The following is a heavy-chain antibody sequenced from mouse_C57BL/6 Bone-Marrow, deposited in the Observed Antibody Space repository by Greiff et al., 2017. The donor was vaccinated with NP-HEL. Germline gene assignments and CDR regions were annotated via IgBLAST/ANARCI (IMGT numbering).Heavy chain of an antibody. J-gene: IGHJ1*03. CDR1: GYAFSSSW. Sequence: QVQLKQSGPELVKPGASVKISCKASGYAFSSSWMNWVKQRPGQGLEWIGRIYPGDGDTNYNGKFKGKATLTADKSSSTAYMQLSSLTSVDSAVYFCARSPIYYGNYWYFDVWGTGTTVTVSS. D-gene: IGHD2-1*01. CDR2: IYPGDGDT. V-gene: IGHV1-82*01. CDR3: ARSPIYYGNYWYFDV.